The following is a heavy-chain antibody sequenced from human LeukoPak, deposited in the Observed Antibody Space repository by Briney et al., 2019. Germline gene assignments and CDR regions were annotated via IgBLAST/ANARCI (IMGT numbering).Heavy chain of an antibody. CDR3: ARRGIAAAGLDY. V-gene: IGHV1-46*01. D-gene: IGHD6-13*01. CDR2: INPSGGST. CDR1: GYTFTSYY. Sequence: ASVTVSCKASGYTFTSYYMHWVRQAPGQGLEWMGIINPSGGSTSYAQKFQGRVTMTRDMSTSTVYMELSSLRSEDTAVYYCARRGIAAAGLDYWGQGTLVTVSS. J-gene: IGHJ4*02.